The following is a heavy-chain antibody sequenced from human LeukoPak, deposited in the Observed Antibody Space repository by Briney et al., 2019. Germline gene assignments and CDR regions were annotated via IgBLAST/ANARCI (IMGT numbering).Heavy chain of an antibody. CDR3: ASKGRYCSGGSCYEISDY. J-gene: IGHJ4*02. Sequence: ASVKVSCKASGYTFTSYGISWVRQAPGQGLEWMGWISAYNGNTNYAQKLQGRVTMTTDTSTSTAYMELRSLRSDDTAVYYCASKGRYCSGGSCYEISDYWGQGTLVTVSS. V-gene: IGHV1-18*01. D-gene: IGHD2-15*01. CDR2: ISAYNGNT. CDR1: GYTFTSYG.